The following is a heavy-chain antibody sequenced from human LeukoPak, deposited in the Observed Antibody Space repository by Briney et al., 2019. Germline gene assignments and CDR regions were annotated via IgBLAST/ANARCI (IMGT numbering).Heavy chain of an antibody. D-gene: IGHD3-10*01. J-gene: IGHJ4*02. CDR3: AGMVSTYYYGSGSYLDY. Sequence: ASVKVSCKASGYTFTSYAMNWVRQAPGQGLEWMGWINTNTGNPTYAQGFTGRFVFSLDTSVSTAYLQMSSLKAEDTAVYYCAGMVSTYYYGSGSYLDYWGQGTLVTVSS. CDR2: INTNTGNP. CDR1: GYTFTSYA. V-gene: IGHV7-4-1*02.